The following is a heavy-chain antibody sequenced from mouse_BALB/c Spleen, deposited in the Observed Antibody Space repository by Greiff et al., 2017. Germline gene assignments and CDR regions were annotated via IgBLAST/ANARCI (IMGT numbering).Heavy chain of an antibody. Sequence: QVQLQQSGAELVRPGVSVKMSCKGSGYTFTDYAMHWVKQSPAKSLEWIGVISTYDGEASYNQKFKGKATMTVDKSSSTAYMELARLTSEDSAIYYCSGVILARGYAMDYWGQGTSVTVSS. CDR1: GYTFTDYA. CDR2: ISTYDGEA. CDR3: SGVILARGYAMDY. V-gene: IGHV1S137*01. J-gene: IGHJ4*01.